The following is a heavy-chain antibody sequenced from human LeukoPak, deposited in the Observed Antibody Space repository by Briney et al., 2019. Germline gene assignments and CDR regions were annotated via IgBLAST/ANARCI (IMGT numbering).Heavy chain of an antibody. Sequence: AAVTVSFKASRYTFTIYGIRRVRQAPGQGGEGMGWISAYNGKTNYTQKLQGRDTMTTHTSTSTAYMELTSLRSDDTAVYYCARDGERVGRITMVRGVTDFDYWGQGTQVTVSS. CDR2: ISAYNGKT. D-gene: IGHD3-10*01. V-gene: IGHV1-18*01. CDR3: ARDGERVGRITMVRGVTDFDY. J-gene: IGHJ4*02. CDR1: RYTFTIYG.